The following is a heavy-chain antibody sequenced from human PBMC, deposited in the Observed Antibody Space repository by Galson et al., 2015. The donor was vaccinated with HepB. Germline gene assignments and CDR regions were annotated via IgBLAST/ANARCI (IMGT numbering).Heavy chain of an antibody. CDR3: ARGLVVVVAATGRWNAFDI. CDR1: GYTFTSYA. J-gene: IGHJ3*02. D-gene: IGHD2-15*01. Sequence: SVKVSCKASGYTFTSYAMHWVRQAPGQRLEWMGWINAGNGNTKYSQKFQGRVTITRDTSASTAYMELSSLRSEDTAVYYCARGLVVVVAATGRWNAFDIWGQGTMVTVSS. V-gene: IGHV1-3*01. CDR2: INAGNGNT.